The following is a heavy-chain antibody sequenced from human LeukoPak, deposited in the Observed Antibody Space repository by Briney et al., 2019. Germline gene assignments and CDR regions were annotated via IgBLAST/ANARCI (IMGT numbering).Heavy chain of an antibody. CDR3: ARDHEMAGFDI. D-gene: IGHD5-24*01. CDR1: GFTFSNYG. J-gene: IGHJ3*02. V-gene: IGHV3-21*05. CDR2: ISSSSSYI. Sequence: NPGGSLRLSCAASGFTFSNYGMHWVRQAPGKGLEWVSYISSSSSYIYYADSVKGRFTISRDNAKNSLYLQMNSLRAEDTAVYYCARDHEMAGFDIWGQGTMVTVSS.